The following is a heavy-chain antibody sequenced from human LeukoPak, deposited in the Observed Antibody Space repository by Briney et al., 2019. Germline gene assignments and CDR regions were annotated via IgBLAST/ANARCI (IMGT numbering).Heavy chain of an antibody. D-gene: IGHD3-10*01. V-gene: IGHV1-2*02. CDR3: ANTYALGNYYKGGFDP. CDR1: GYTFTSSY. J-gene: IGHJ5*02. Sequence: ASVKVSCKASGYTFTSSYMHWVRQAPGQGLEWMGWINPNSGGTNYAQNFQGRVTMTGDTSIRTVYMELSRLRSDDTAVYYCANTYALGNYYKGGFDPWGQGTLVTVSS. CDR2: INPNSGGT.